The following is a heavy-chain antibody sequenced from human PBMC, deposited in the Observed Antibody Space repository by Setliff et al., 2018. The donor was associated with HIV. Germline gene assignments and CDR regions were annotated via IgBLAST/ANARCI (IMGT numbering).Heavy chain of an antibody. D-gene: IGHD3-22*01. CDR1: GGSIGGYH. J-gene: IGHJ4*02. V-gene: IGHV4-59*01. CDR2: VSYSGST. CDR3: ARDVGSHYDSREYYFDY. Sequence: SETLSLTCTVSGGSIGGYHWSWVRQPPGRGLEWIGYVSYSGSTSYNPSLDSRVTMSVDSSRDQFSLKLSSVTAADTAVYYCARDVGSHYDSREYYFDYWGQGTLVTVSS.